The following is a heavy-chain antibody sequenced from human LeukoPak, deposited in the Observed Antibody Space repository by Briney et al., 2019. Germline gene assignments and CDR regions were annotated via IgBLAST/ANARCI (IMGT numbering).Heavy chain of an antibody. CDR2: INHSGST. CDR3: ARNWKVAGTPYFDY. J-gene: IGHJ4*02. D-gene: IGHD6-19*01. CDR1: GGSFSGYY. V-gene: IGHV4-34*01. Sequence: SETLSLTCAVYGGSFSGYYWSWIRQPPGKGLEWIGEINHSGSTNYNPSLKSRVTISVDTSKNQFSLKLSSVTSADTDVYYCARNWKVAGTPYFDYWGQGTLVTVSS.